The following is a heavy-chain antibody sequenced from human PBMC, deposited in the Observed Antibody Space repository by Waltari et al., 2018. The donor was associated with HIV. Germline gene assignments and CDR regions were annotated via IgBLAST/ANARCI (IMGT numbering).Heavy chain of an antibody. CDR2: IIPIFGTA. J-gene: IGHJ5*02. D-gene: IGHD5-18*01. CDR3: ARDRQGPIQLWSDNWFDP. V-gene: IGHV1-69*12. Sequence: QVQLVQSGAEVKKPGSSVKVSCKASGGPFSSYAIRWGRPAPGPGLEWMGGIIPIFGTANYAQKFQGRVTITADESTSTAYMELSSLRSEDTAVYYCARDRQGPIQLWSDNWFDPWGQGTLVTVSS. CDR1: GGPFSSYA.